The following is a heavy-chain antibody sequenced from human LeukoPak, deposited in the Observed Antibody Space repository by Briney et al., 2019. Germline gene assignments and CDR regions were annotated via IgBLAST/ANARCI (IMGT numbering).Heavy chain of an antibody. CDR2: IYYDGSKK. CDR1: GFTFSSYA. V-gene: IGHV3-30*04. CDR3: ARSGFYDPSGGAFDI. J-gene: IGHJ3*02. Sequence: GGSLRLSCAASGFTFSSYAMHWVRQAPGKGLEWVAVIYYDGSKKYYADSVKGRFTISRDNSKNTLYLQMNSLRAEDTAVYYCARSGFYDPSGGAFDIGGQGTMVTVSS. D-gene: IGHD3-22*01.